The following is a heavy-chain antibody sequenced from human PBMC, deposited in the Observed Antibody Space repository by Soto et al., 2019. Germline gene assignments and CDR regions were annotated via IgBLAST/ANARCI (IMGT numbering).Heavy chain of an antibody. CDR1: GFTFSAYA. CDR3: AKGSASVRPYYFGS. CDR2: GGGSGAST. V-gene: IGHV3-23*01. J-gene: IGHJ4*02. D-gene: IGHD6-6*01. Sequence: EVQVLESGGGLIQPGGSLRLSCAASGFTFSAYAMSWVRQAPGKGLEWVSAGGGSGASTWYADSVKGRFTISRDKSKNRLFFQMDSLRAEDTAVYYCAKGSASVRPYYFGSWGQGTLVTVSS.